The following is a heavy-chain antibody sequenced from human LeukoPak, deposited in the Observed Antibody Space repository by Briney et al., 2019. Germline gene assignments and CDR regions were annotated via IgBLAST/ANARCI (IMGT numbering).Heavy chain of an antibody. CDR2: IYSGGST. CDR1: GFTVSSNY. Sequence: GGSLRLSCAASGFTVSSNYMSWVRQAPGKGLEWVSVIYSGGSTYYADSVKGRFTISRDNSKNTLYLQMNSLRAEDTAVYYCARRCGGSCFYAFDIWGQGTMDTVSS. D-gene: IGHD2-15*01. CDR3: ARRCGGSCFYAFDI. J-gene: IGHJ3*02. V-gene: IGHV3-66*01.